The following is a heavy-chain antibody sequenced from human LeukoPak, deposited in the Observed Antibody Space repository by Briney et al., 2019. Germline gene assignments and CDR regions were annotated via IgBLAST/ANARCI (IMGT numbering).Heavy chain of an antibody. V-gene: IGHV3-74*01. Sequence: PGGSLRLSCAASGFSFSTYVMHWVRQAPRKGLVWVSRISHDGTITTYADSVKGRFTISRDNAKNTLYLQMNSLRVEDTAVYYCARDRDWLISDWGQGTLVTVSS. D-gene: IGHD2-21*02. CDR1: GFSFSTYV. CDR2: ISHDGTIT. CDR3: ARDRDWLISD. J-gene: IGHJ4*02.